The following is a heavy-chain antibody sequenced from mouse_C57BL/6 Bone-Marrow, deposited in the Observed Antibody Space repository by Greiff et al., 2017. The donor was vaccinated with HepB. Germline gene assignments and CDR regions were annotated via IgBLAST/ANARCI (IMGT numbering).Heavy chain of an antibody. CDR1: GFTFSSYG. CDR3: ARRSSYAMDY. CDR2: ISSGGSYT. Sequence: EVQLVESGGDLVKPGGSLKLSCAASGFTFSSYGMSWVRQTPDKRLEWVATISSGGSYTYYPDSVKGRFTISRDNAKNTLYLQMSSLKSEDTAMYYCARRSSYAMDYWGQGTSVTVSS. V-gene: IGHV5-6*01. J-gene: IGHJ4*01.